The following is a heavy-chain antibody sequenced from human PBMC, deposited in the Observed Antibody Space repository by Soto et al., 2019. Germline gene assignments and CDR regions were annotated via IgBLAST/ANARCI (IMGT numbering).Heavy chain of an antibody. V-gene: IGHV1-18*01. Sequence: GASVKVSCKASGYTFTSYGISWVRQAPEQGLEWMGWISAYNGNTNYAQKLQGRVTMTTDTSTSTAYMELRSLRSDDTAVYYCARAPFLGFGELFPHFDYWGQGTLVTVSS. D-gene: IGHD3-10*01. J-gene: IGHJ4*02. CDR3: ARAPFLGFGELFPHFDY. CDR2: ISAYNGNT. CDR1: GYTFTSYG.